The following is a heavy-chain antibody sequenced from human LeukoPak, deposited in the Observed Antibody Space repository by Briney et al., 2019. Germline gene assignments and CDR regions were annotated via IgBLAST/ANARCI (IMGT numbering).Heavy chain of an antibody. CDR1: GFTFGSYG. D-gene: IGHD6-13*01. Sequence: GGSLRLSCAASGFTFGSYGMHWVRQAPGKGLEWVAFIRYDGNNKYYADSVKGRFTISRDNSKNTLYLQMNSLRAEDTAVYYCAKDPMGAADNFYFDYWGQGTLVTVSS. J-gene: IGHJ4*02. CDR2: IRYDGNNK. V-gene: IGHV3-30*02. CDR3: AKDPMGAADNFYFDY.